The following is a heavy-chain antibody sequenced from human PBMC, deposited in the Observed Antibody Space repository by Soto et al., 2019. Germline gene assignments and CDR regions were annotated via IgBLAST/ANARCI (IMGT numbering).Heavy chain of an antibody. CDR2: IIPIFGTA. CDR1: GGTFSSYA. V-gene: IGHV1-69*01. J-gene: IGHJ3*02. D-gene: IGHD3-10*01. Sequence: QVQLVQSGAEVMKCGCLVKVCCKASGGTFSSYAISWVRQAPGQGLEWMGGIIPIFGTANYAQKFQGRVTITADESTSTAYMELSSLRSEDTAVYYCARDSEGAFDIWGQGTMVTVSS. CDR3: ARDSEGAFDI.